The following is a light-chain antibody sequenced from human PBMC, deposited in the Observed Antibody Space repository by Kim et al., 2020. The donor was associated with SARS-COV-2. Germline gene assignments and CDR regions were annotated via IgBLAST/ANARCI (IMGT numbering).Light chain of an antibody. CDR3: QQSYSTPWT. Sequence: SSFVGSRVTITCRANQTISSYLSWYPQIPGKAPRVLLYAVSSCQSGVPSSFNRNGSGTEFKLSISCLPPEDIETYFCQQSYSTPWTFGQGTKRQI. J-gene: IGKJ2*02. CDR2: AVS. V-gene: IGKV1-39*01. CDR1: QTISSY.